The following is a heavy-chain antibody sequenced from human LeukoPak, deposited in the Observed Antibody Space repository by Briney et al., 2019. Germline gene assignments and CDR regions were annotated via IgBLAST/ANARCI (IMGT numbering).Heavy chain of an antibody. CDR1: GFTVSRNY. J-gene: IGHJ4*02. V-gene: IGHV3-53*01. CDR2: IYSGGAT. CDR3: ARDRLGGYGGNEDY. D-gene: IGHD4-23*01. Sequence: GGSLRLSCAASGFTVSRNYISWVRQAPGEGLEWVSLIYSGGATYYADSVKGRFTISRDNSKNTVYLQMNSLRAEDTAVYYCARDRLGGYGGNEDYWGQGTLVTVSS.